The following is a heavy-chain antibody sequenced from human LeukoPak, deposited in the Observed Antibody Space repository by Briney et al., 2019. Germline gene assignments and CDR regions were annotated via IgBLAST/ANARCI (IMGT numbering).Heavy chain of an antibody. Sequence: SETLSLTCTVSGDSIRSGDYYWPWLRQPPGKGLEWIGYIYNTGSTYYNSSLKSRLTMSVDTSKNHFSLKLTSVTAADTAVYFCARRPGGLYESWFDPWGQGTLVTVSS. V-gene: IGHV4-30-4*01. J-gene: IGHJ5*02. CDR3: ARRPGGLYESWFDP. CDR2: IYNTGST. CDR1: GDSIRSGDYY. D-gene: IGHD2-8*02.